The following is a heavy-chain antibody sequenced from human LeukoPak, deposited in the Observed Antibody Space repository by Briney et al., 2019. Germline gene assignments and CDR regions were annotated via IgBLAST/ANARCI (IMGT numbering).Heavy chain of an antibody. CDR3: VRDDALGYCSSTNCYTENWFDP. J-gene: IGHJ5*02. V-gene: IGHV3-48*01. CDR2: ISGSSDTI. Sequence: PGGSLRLSCAASGYTFSTYSMNWVRQAPGKGLKWVSYISGSSDTIYYADSVKGRFTISRHNGKDSLYLQMNSLRAEDTAVYYCVRDDALGYCSSTNCYTENWFDPWGQGTLVTVSS. CDR1: GYTFSTYS. D-gene: IGHD2-2*02.